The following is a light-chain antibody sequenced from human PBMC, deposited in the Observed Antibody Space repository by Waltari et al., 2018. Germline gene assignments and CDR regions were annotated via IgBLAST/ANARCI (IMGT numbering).Light chain of an antibody. CDR1: SSNIGGNV. Sequence: QSVLTQPPSASGTPGQRVTISCTGSSSNIGGNVVNWYQQLPGKAPTLPIYRGGLRPSGLPDGFAGSKSGTAASLAISGLQSADEGDYYCAAWDDSLHGHWVFGGGTKVTVL. CDR2: RGG. V-gene: IGLV1-44*01. CDR3: AAWDDSLHGHWV. J-gene: IGLJ3*02.